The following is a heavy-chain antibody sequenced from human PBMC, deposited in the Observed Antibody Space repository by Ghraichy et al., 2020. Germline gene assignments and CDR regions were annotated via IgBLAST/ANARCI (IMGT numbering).Heavy chain of an antibody. V-gene: IGHV3-48*02. CDR3: ARAGYSYGYYYYGMDV. CDR2: ISSSSSTI. Sequence: GSLRLSCAASGFTFSSYSMNWVRQAPGKGLEWVSYISSSSSTIYYADSVKGRFTISRDNAKNSLYLQMNSLRDEDTAVYYCARAGYSYGYYYYGMDVWGQGTTVTVSS. D-gene: IGHD5-18*01. J-gene: IGHJ6*02. CDR1: GFTFSSYS.